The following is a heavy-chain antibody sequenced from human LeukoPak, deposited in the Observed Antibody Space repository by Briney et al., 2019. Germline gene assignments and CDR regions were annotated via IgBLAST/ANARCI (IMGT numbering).Heavy chain of an antibody. D-gene: IGHD3-16*02. Sequence: GGSLRLFCAASGFTFSSFSMNWVRQAPGKGLEWVSSISSSSSYIYYADSVKGRFTISRDNAKNSLYLQMNSLRAEDTAVYYCASFLSPHTSDVWGKGTTVTVSS. CDR1: GFTFSSFS. V-gene: IGHV3-21*01. CDR3: ASFLSPHTSDV. J-gene: IGHJ6*04. CDR2: ISSSSSYI.